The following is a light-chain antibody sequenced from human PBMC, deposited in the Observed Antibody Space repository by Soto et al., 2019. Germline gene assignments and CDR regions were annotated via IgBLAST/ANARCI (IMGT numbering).Light chain of an antibody. CDR3: CSYAGSSTYGV. J-gene: IGLJ7*01. Sequence: QSALTQPASVSGSPGQSITISCTGTSSDVGSYNLVSWYQHHAGKAPKLMIYEVSKRPSGVSNRFSGSKSGNTASLTISGLQAEDEADYYCCSYAGSSTYGVFGGGTQLTV. CDR2: EVS. CDR1: SSDVGSYNL. V-gene: IGLV2-23*02.